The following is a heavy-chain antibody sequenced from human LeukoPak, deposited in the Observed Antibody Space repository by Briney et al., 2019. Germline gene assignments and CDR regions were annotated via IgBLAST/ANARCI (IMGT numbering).Heavy chain of an antibody. CDR3: ARVRAGYFDY. CDR2: IWYDGSNK. D-gene: IGHD6-13*01. J-gene: IGHJ4*02. V-gene: IGHV3-33*01. Sequence: GRSLRLSCAASGFTFSSYGMHWVRQAPGKGLEWVAVIWYDGSNKYYVDSVKGRFTISRDNSRNTLYLQMNNLRAEDTAVYYCARVRAGYFDYWGQGTLVTVSS. CDR1: GFTFSSYG.